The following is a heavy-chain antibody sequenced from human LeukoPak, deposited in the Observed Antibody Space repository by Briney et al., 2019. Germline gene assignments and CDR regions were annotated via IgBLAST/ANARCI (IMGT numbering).Heavy chain of an antibody. J-gene: IGHJ4*02. Sequence: PGGSLRLSCAASGFTFRNYAMHWVRQAPGKGLVWVSRINSAGSSTTYADSVKGRFTISRDNAKNTLYLQVISLRAEDTAVYYCAREAPCGSDCSYYPDYWGQGTLVTVSS. D-gene: IGHD2-21*02. CDR1: GFTFRNYA. CDR3: AREAPCGSDCSYYPDY. V-gene: IGHV3-74*01. CDR2: INSAGSST.